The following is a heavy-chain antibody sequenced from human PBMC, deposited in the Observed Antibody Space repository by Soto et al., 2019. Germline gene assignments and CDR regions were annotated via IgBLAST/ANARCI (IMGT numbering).Heavy chain of an antibody. J-gene: IGHJ4*02. Sequence: GGSLRLSCAASGFTFSSYAMSWVRQAPGKGLEWVSAISGSGGSTYYADSVKGRFTISRDNSKNTLYLQMNSLRAEDTAVYYCAKVTTSSGYYSYFDSWGQGTMVTVSS. CDR2: ISGSGGST. CDR3: AKVTTSSGYYSYFDS. CDR1: GFTFSSYA. D-gene: IGHD3-10*01. V-gene: IGHV3-23*01.